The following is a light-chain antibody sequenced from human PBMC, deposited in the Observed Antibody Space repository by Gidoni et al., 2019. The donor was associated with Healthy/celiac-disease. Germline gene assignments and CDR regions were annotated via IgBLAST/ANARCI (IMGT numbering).Light chain of an antibody. Sequence: SSLSASVGDRVTITCRASQGIRNDLGWYQQKPGKAPKLLIYAASSLQSGVPSRFSGSGSGTDFTLTISSLQPEDFATYYCLQDYNYPYSFGQXTKLEIK. V-gene: IGKV1-6*01. CDR3: LQDYNYPYS. CDR1: QGIRND. CDR2: AAS. J-gene: IGKJ2*03.